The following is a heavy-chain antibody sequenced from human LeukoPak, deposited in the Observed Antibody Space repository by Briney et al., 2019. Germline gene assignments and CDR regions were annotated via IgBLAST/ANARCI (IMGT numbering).Heavy chain of an antibody. Sequence: PGGSLRLSCEASEFTFSSYGMHWVRQAPGKGLDWVAFIRYDGSTQYYADSVKGRFAISRDNSKNTLYLQMNSLRAEDTAVYYCAKDPTYYYDSRSSSGGDYWGQGTLVTVSS. CDR3: AKDPTYYYDSRSSSGGDY. CDR2: IRYDGSTQ. V-gene: IGHV3-30*02. D-gene: IGHD3-22*01. CDR1: EFTFSSYG. J-gene: IGHJ4*02.